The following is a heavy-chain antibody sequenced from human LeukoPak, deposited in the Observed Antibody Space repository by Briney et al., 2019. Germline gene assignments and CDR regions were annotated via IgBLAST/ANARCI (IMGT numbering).Heavy chain of an antibody. CDR3: ASDYGGVYYFDY. CDR2: IIPIFGTA. D-gene: IGHD4-23*01. CDR1: GGTFSSYA. J-gene: IGHJ4*02. Sequence: ASVNVSCKASGGTFSSYAISWVRQAPGQGLEWMGGIIPIFGTANYAQKFQGRVTITADESTSTAYMELSSLRSEDTAVYYCASDYGGVYYFDYWGQGTLVTVSS. V-gene: IGHV1-69*13.